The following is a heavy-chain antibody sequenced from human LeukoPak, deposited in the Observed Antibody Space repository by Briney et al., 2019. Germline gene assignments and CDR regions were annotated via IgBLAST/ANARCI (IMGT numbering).Heavy chain of an antibody. J-gene: IGHJ3*02. CDR2: ISSRSSTI. Sequence: GGSLRLSCAASGFTFSSYSMNWVRQAPGKGLEWVSYISSRSSTIYYADSVKGRFTISRDNAKNSLYLQMNSLRAEDTAVYYCARGGLWSRSGAFDIWGQGTMVTVSS. D-gene: IGHD5-18*01. CDR1: GFTFSSYS. CDR3: ARGGLWSRSGAFDI. V-gene: IGHV3-48*04.